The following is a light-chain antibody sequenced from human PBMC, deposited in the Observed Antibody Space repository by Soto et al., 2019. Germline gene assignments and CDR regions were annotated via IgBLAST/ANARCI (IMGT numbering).Light chain of an antibody. Sequence: EIVLTQSPATLSLSPGERATLSCRASQSIGLAIAWYQHKPGQAPRLLIFDASQRATGIPARFRGSGSGTDFPLSTSGLELEDFAVYYCQQRTDRPPWTFGQGTKVESK. CDR3: QQRTDRPPWT. CDR1: QSIGLA. J-gene: IGKJ1*01. V-gene: IGKV3-11*01. CDR2: DAS.